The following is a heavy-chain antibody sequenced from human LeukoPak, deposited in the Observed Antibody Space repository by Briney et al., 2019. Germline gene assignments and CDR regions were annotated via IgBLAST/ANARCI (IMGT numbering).Heavy chain of an antibody. J-gene: IGHJ4*02. CDR2: IYSGGNT. CDR1: GFIVSSNY. D-gene: IGHD3-9*01. Sequence: GGSLRLSCRASGFIVSSNYMSWVRQAPGKGLEWVSVIYSGGNTDYADSVKGRFTISRDNSKNTLYLQRNSLRAEDTAVYYCASASTLTGYLGFDDWGQGTLVTVSS. V-gene: IGHV3-53*01. CDR3: ASASTLTGYLGFDD.